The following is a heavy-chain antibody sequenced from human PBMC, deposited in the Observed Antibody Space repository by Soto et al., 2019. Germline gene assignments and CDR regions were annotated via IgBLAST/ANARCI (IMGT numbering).Heavy chain of an antibody. CDR3: ARDRGELRWYNFDY. D-gene: IGHD4-17*01. V-gene: IGHV1-69*13. Sequence: VKVSCKASGGTFSSXXXXXVRQAPGQGPEWMGGIIPIFGTANYAQKFQGRVTITADKSTSTAYMELSSLRSEDTAVYYCARDRGELRWYNFDYWGQGTLVTVSS. J-gene: IGHJ4*02. CDR1: GGTFSSXX. CDR2: IIPIFGTA.